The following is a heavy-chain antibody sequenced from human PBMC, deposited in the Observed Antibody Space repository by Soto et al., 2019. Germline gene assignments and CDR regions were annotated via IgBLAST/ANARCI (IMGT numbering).Heavy chain of an antibody. Sequence: GGSLRLSCAGSGFTFRSYAMSWVRQAPGKGLEWVSGISASGSTYYADSVKGRFTISRDNSKNTLYLQMKSLTSEDTAVYYCANVAAVGTFDYWGQVTPVTVSS. CDR3: ANVAAVGTFDY. D-gene: IGHD6-13*01. CDR1: GFTFRSYA. V-gene: IGHV3-23*01. J-gene: IGHJ4*02. CDR2: ISASGST.